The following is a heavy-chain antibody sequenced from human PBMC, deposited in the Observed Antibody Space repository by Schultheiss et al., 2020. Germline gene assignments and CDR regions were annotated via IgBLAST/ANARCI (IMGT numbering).Heavy chain of an antibody. V-gene: IGHV3-23*01. CDR3: ARVDGIVVVPAAIPEYYYYGMDV. D-gene: IGHD2-2*02. Sequence: GGSLRLSCAASGFTFSNAWMSWVRQAPGKGLEWVSAISGSGGSTYYADSVKGRFTISRDNSKSTVYLQLNSLRAEDTAVYYCARVDGIVVVPAAIPEYYYYGMDVWGQGTTVTVSS. CDR1: GFTFSNAW. J-gene: IGHJ6*02. CDR2: ISGSGGST.